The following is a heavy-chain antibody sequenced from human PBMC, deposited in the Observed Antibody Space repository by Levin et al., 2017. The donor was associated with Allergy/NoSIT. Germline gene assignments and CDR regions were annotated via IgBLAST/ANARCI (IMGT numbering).Heavy chain of an antibody. D-gene: IGHD1-26*01. CDR3: ARDGGSYYGYFDY. V-gene: IGHV3-33*01. J-gene: IGHJ4*02. CDR2: IWYDGSNK. Sequence: GGSLRLSCAASGFTFSSYGMHWVRQAPGKGLEWVAVIWYDGSNKYYADSVKGRFTISRDNSKNTLYLQMNSLRAEDTAVYYCARDGGSYYGYFDYWGQGTLVTVSS. CDR1: GFTFSSYG.